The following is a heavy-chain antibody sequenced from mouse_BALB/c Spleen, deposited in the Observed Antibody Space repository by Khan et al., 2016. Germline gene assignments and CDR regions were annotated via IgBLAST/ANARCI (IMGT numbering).Heavy chain of an antibody. D-gene: IGHD2-4*01. CDR2: ISYSDST. Sequence: EVQLQESGPGLVKPSQSLSLTCTVTGYSITSDYAWNWIRQFPGNKLEWMGYISYSDSTNYNPSLKSRISITRDTSKNQFFLQLNFVITEDTATYYCARGMITTFDYWGQGTTHTVSS. CDR3: ARGMITTFDY. CDR1: GYSITSDYA. V-gene: IGHV3-2*02. J-gene: IGHJ2*01.